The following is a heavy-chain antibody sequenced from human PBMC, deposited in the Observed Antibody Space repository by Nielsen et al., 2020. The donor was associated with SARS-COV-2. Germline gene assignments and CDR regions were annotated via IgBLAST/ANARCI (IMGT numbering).Heavy chain of an antibody. J-gene: IGHJ6*02. CDR2: IYPGDSDT. D-gene: IGHD4-11*01. Sequence: GESLKISCKGSGYSFTSYWIGWVRQMPGKGLGWMGIIYPGDSDTRYSPSFQGQVTISADKSISTAYLQWSSLKASDTAMYYCARVDYSSNYGMDVWGQGTTVTVSS. CDR1: GYSFTSYW. V-gene: IGHV5-51*01. CDR3: ARVDYSSNYGMDV.